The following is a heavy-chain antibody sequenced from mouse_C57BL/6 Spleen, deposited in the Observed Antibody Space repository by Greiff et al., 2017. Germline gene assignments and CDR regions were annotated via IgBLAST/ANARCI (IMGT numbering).Heavy chain of an antibody. CDR2: ISSGGDYI. CDR3: TRGSSGAFAY. Sequence: EVQVVESGEGLVKPGGSLKLSCAASGFTFSSYAMSWVRQTPEKRLEWVAYISSGGDYIYYADTVKGRFTISRDNARNTLYLQMSSLKSEDTAMYYCTRGSSGAFAYWGQGTLVTVSA. J-gene: IGHJ3*01. CDR1: GFTFSSYA. V-gene: IGHV5-9-1*02. D-gene: IGHD3-2*02.